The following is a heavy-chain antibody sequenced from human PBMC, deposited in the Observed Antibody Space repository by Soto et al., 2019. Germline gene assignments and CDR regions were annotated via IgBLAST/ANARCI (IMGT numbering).Heavy chain of an antibody. V-gene: IGHV3-30-3*01. CDR1: GFTFSIYT. CDR2: ISRDGTNK. Sequence: HPGGSLRLSCAASGFTFSIYTIHWVRQAPGKGLEWVAVISRDGTNKYYADSVKGRFTVSRDSSKNTLYLDMNSLRSEDTAVYYCARVSENRLVRQGFDYWGRGTLVTVSS. D-gene: IGHD3-22*01. CDR3: ARVSENRLVRQGFDY. J-gene: IGHJ4*02.